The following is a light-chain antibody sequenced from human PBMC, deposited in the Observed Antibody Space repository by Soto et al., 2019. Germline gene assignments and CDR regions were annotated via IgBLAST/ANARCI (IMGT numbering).Light chain of an antibody. V-gene: IGKV1-5*01. Sequence: QLTQPPSTLSGSVGDRVTITCLASQTISSWLAWYQKKPGKETKIRSYDASSLESGVPPRVSGSGSGTEFTLTISSLQNDEFATYYCQQYNSYGWTFGQGTKVDIK. CDR3: QQYNSYGWT. CDR2: DAS. CDR1: QTISSW. J-gene: IGKJ1*01.